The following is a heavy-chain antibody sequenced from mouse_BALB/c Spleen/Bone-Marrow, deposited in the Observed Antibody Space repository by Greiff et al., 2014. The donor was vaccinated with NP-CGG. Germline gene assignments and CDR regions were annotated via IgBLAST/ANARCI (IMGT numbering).Heavy chain of an antibody. CDR1: GFTFSDYG. CDR2: ISNLAYSI. J-gene: IGHJ4*01. CDR3: ATIYYGNSYAMDY. D-gene: IGHD2-1*01. Sequence: VQLQQSGGGLVQPGGSRKLSCAASGFTFSDYGMAWVRQAPGKGPEWVAFISNLAYSIYYADTVTGRFTISRENAKNTLYLEMSSLRSEDTATYYCATIYYGNSYAMDYWGQGTSVTVSS. V-gene: IGHV5-15*02.